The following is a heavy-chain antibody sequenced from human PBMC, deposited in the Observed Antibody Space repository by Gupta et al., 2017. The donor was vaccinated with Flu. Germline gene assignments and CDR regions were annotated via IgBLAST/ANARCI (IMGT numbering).Heavy chain of an antibody. Sequence: AASGFTFSSYGMHWVRQAPGKGLEWVAVISYDGSDKYYVDSVKGRFTISRDNSKNTLYLQMNSLRAEDTAMYYCAKDLDEYSGSYYSWFDPWGQGTLVTVSS. CDR1: GFTFSSYG. CDR3: AKDLDEYSGSYYSWFDP. CDR2: ISYDGSDK. D-gene: IGHD1-26*01. J-gene: IGHJ5*02. V-gene: IGHV3-30*18.